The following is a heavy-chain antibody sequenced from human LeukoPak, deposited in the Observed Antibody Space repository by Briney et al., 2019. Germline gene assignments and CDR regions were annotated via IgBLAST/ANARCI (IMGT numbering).Heavy chain of an antibody. J-gene: IGHJ4*02. Sequence: SETLSLTCTVSGGSISSSSYYWGWIRQPPGKGLEWIGSIYYSGSTYYNPSLKSRVTISVDTSKNQFSLKLSSVTAADTAVYYCARSPYYYDSSGSLFDYWGQGTLVTVSS. D-gene: IGHD3-22*01. CDR1: GGSISSSSYY. CDR2: IYYSGST. V-gene: IGHV4-39*01. CDR3: ARSPYYYDSSGSLFDY.